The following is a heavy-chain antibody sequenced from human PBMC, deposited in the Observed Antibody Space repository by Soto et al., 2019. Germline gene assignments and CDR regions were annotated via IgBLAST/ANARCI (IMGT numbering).Heavy chain of an antibody. V-gene: IGHV1-69*13. D-gene: IGHD3-22*01. CDR1: GGTFSSYA. CDR2: IIPIFGTA. CDR3: ARDRQDPYYYDSSGYYSVYFDY. Sequence: GASVKVSCKASGGTFSSYAISWVRQAPGQGLEWMGGIIPIFGTANYAQKFQGRVTITADESTSAAYMELSSLRSEDTAVYYCARDRQDPYYYDSSGYYSVYFDYWGQGTLVTVSS. J-gene: IGHJ4*02.